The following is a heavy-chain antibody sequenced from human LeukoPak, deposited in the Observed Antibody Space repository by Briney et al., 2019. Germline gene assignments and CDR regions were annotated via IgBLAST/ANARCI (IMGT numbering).Heavy chain of an antibody. Sequence: GGSLRLSCAVSGFTFRTYAMSWVRQAPGKGLEWVSAISGSGGTTYYADSVKGRFTISRDNSKNTLYLQMNSLRAEDTAVYYCAKLSTFGDLSRVRFDPWGQGTLVTVSS. CDR2: ISGSGGTT. CDR1: GFTFRTYA. V-gene: IGHV3-23*01. CDR3: AKLSTFGDLSRVRFDP. D-gene: IGHD3-10*01. J-gene: IGHJ5*02.